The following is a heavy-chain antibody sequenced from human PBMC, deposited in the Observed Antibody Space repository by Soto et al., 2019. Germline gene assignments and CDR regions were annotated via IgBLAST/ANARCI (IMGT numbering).Heavy chain of an antibody. CDR2: IYPGDSDT. CDR1: GYSFTNYW. V-gene: IGHV5-51*01. J-gene: IGHJ6*02. D-gene: IGHD2-15*01. Sequence: GESLKISWEVSGYSFTNYWIGWVRQMPGKGLEWMGIIYPGDSDTRYSPSFQGQVTISADKSISTAFLQWSTLKASDTAIYFCVRFQTAAASYGLDVWGQGTMVTVFS. CDR3: VRFQTAAASYGLDV.